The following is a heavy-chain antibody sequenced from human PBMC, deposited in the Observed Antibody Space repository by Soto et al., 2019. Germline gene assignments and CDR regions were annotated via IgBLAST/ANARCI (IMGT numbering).Heavy chain of an antibody. CDR2: IYSGGST. D-gene: IGHD3-10*01. CDR1: GFTVSSNY. CDR3: ARGDHYYGSGSYAKLFDY. V-gene: IGHV3-66*01. J-gene: IGHJ4*02. Sequence: EVQLVESGGGLVQPGGSLRLSCTASGFTVSSNYMSWVRQAPGKGLEWVSVIYSGGSTYYADSVKGRFTISRDNSKNTLYLQMNSLRAEDTAVYYCARGDHYYGSGSYAKLFDYWGQGTLVTVSS.